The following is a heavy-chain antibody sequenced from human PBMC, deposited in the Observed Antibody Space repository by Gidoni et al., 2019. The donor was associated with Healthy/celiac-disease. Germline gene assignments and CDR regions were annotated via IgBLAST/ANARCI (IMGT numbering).Heavy chain of an antibody. CDR2: ISSSSSYI. V-gene: IGHV3-21*01. Sequence: EVQLVESGGGLVKTGGSLRPSCAASGFTFSSYSMNWVRQAPGKGLEWVSSISSSSSYIYYADSVKGRFTISRDNAKNSLYLQMNSLRAEDTAVYYCAKLCSGGSCYSDYWGQGTLVTVSS. CDR1: GFTFSSYS. D-gene: IGHD2-15*01. J-gene: IGHJ4*02. CDR3: AKLCSGGSCYSDY.